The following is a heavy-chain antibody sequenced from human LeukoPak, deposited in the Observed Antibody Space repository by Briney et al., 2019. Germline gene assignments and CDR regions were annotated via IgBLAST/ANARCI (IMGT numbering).Heavy chain of an antibody. CDR2: IYTSGST. D-gene: IGHD1-1*01. CDR3: ARVATGTTPGTFDY. CDR1: GGSISSYY. Sequence: PSETLSLTCTVSGGSISSYYWSWIRQPVGKGLEWIGRIYTSGSTNYNPSLKSRVTMSVDTSKNQFSLKLSSVTAADTAVYYCARVATGTTPGTFDYWGQGTLVTVSS. J-gene: IGHJ4*02. V-gene: IGHV4-4*07.